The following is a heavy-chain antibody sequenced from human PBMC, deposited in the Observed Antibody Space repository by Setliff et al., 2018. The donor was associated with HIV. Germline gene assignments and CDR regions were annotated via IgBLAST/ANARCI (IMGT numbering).Heavy chain of an antibody. CDR3: ARVNYYDSSGLEIAFDI. CDR2: MWYDGSDT. D-gene: IGHD3-22*01. V-gene: IGHV3-33*01. J-gene: IGHJ3*02. CDR1: GFIFNTYG. Sequence: PGGSLRLSCVASGFIFNTYGMHWVRQTPGKGLEWVAVMWYDGSDTYYADSVKGRFTISRDNSKNTVYLQMNRLRVDDTAVYYCARVNYYDSSGLEIAFDIWGQGTMVTVSS.